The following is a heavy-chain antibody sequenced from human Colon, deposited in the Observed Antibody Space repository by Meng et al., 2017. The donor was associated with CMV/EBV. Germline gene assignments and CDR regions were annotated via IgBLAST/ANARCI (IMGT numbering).Heavy chain of an antibody. CDR1: GGTFSRHA. V-gene: IGHV1-69*05. CDR3: ARGVGATVGPHYYYYGVDV. J-gene: IGHJ6*02. CDR2: IIPMFGTT. D-gene: IGHD1-26*01. Sequence: SVKDSCKSSGGTFSRHAFSWVRQAPRQGLEWMGGIIPMFGTTNYAQKFQGRVRFTTDESTSTAYMELSSLRSDDTAVYYCARGVGATVGPHYYYYGVDVWGQGTTVTVSS.